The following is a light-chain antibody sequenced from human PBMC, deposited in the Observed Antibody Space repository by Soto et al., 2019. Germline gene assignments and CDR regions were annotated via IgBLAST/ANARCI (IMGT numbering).Light chain of an antibody. Sequence: QSVLTQPPSVSAAPGQKVTISCSGSSSNIANNYVSWYQQLPGTAPKLLIFENNKRPSGIPDRFSASKSGTSATLGITGLQTGDEAVYYCGTWDSSLPGVVFGGGTKVTVL. J-gene: IGLJ2*01. V-gene: IGLV1-51*01. CDR2: ENN. CDR1: SSNIANNY. CDR3: GTWDSSLPGVV.